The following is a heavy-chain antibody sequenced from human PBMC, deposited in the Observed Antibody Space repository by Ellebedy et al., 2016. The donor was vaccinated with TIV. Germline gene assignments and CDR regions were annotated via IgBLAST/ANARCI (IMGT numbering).Heavy chain of an antibody. CDR2: TYYRSKWYD. J-gene: IGHJ4*02. Sequence: MPSETLSLTCAVSGDSISSNAPTWNWFRQSPSRGLEWLGRTYYRSKWYDDFAISVKSRLNINPDTSKNQFSLHLDSVTPEDTAVYYCVRGYQYHFDYWGQGTLVTVSS. D-gene: IGHD2-2*01. CDR3: VRGYQYHFDY. CDR1: GDSISSNAPT. V-gene: IGHV6-1*01.